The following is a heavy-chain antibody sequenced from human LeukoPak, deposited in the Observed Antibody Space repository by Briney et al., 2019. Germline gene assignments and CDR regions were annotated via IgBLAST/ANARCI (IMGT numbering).Heavy chain of an antibody. CDR1: GYTFTGHY. V-gene: IGHV1-2*02. D-gene: IGHD4-17*01. CDR2: INPNSGGT. J-gene: IGHJ5*02. Sequence: ASVKVSCKASGYTFTGHYMHWVRQAPGQGLEWMGWINPNSGGTNYAQKFQGRVTMTGDTSISTAYMELSRLRSDDTAVYYCARDSTVTSWFDPWGQGTLVTVSS. CDR3: ARDSTVTSWFDP.